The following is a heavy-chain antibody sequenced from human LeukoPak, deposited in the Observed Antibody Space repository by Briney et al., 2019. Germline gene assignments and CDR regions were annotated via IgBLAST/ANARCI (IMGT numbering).Heavy chain of an antibody. CDR3: ARGRLNYYGSGRGYYYYGMDV. D-gene: IGHD3-10*01. CDR2: IIPIFGTA. Sequence: SVKVSCKASGGTFSSYAISWVRQAPGQGLEWMGGIIPIFGTANYAQKFQGRVTITADESTSTAYMELSSLRSEDTAVYYCARGRLNYYGSGRGYYYYGMDVWGQGTTVTVSS. J-gene: IGHJ6*02. V-gene: IGHV1-69*13. CDR1: GGTFSSYA.